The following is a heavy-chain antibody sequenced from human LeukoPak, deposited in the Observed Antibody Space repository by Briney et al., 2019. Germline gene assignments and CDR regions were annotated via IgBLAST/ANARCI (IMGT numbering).Heavy chain of an antibody. Sequence: PGGSLRLSCAASGFTFSSYAMSWVRQAPGKGLEWVSAISGSGGSTYYADSVKGRFTISRDNSKNTLYLQMNSLRAEDTAVYYCARKTRDMIVVVITRYYFDYWGQGTLVTVSS. V-gene: IGHV3-23*01. D-gene: IGHD3-22*01. CDR1: GFTFSSYA. J-gene: IGHJ4*02. CDR3: ARKTRDMIVVVITRYYFDY. CDR2: ISGSGGST.